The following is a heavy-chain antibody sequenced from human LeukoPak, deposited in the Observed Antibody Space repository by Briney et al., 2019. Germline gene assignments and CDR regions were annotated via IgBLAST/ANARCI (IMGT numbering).Heavy chain of an antibody. CDR2: ISSDGNEK. CDR3: ASSEAPLWFGEVVNWFDP. CDR1: GFTFRNYG. D-gene: IGHD3-10*01. J-gene: IGHJ5*02. Sequence: GGSLRLSCAASGFTFRNYGMHWVRQAPGKGLEWVAVISSDGNEKYYADSVKGRFTISRDNSKNTLYLEMNNMRPEDTAVYYCASSEAPLWFGEVVNWFDPWGQGTLVTVSS. V-gene: IGHV3-30*03.